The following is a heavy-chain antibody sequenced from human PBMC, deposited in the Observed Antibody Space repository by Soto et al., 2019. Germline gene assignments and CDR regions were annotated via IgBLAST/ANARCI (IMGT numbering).Heavy chain of an antibody. Sequence: SLRLSCAASGFTFSSYGMHWVRQAPGKGLEWVAVISYDGSNKYYADSVKGRFTISRDNSKNTLYLQMNSLRAEDTAVYYCAKGGIAVVWGQGTLVTVSS. CDR3: AKGGIAVV. CDR1: GFTFSSYG. CDR2: ISYDGSNK. D-gene: IGHD6-19*01. V-gene: IGHV3-30*18. J-gene: IGHJ4*02.